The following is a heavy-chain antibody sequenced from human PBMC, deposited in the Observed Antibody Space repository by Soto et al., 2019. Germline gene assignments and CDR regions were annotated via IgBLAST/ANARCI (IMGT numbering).Heavy chain of an antibody. V-gene: IGHV1-69*12. J-gene: IGHJ6*02. CDR3: ASHGRQLVDYYYGMDV. CDR1: GGTFSSYA. D-gene: IGHD6-6*01. CDR2: IIPIFGTA. Sequence: QVQLVQSGAEVKKPGSSVKVSCKASGGTFSSYAISWVRQAPGQGLEWMGGIIPIFGTANYAQKFQGRVTITADESTSTAYMELSSLRAEDTAVYYCASHGRQLVDYYYGMDVWGQGTTVTVSS.